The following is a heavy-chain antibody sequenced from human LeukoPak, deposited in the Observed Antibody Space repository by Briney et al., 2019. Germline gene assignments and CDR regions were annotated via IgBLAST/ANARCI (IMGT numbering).Heavy chain of an antibody. J-gene: IGHJ4*02. CDR3: PRGQSMAGTEVDY. Sequence: GGSLRLSCAASGFTFSSYSMNWVRQAPGKGLEWVSSISSSSSYIYYADSEKGRFTISRDNAKNSLYLQMNSLKAEDTAVYYFPRGQSMAGTEVDYWGQGTLVTVSS. CDR2: ISSSSSYI. CDR1: GFTFSSYS. V-gene: IGHV3-21*01. D-gene: IGHD6-19*01.